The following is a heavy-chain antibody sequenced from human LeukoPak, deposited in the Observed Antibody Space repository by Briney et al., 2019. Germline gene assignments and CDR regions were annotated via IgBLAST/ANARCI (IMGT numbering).Heavy chain of an antibody. Sequence: SETLSLTCTVSGGSVSSSSYYWGWIRQPPGKGLEWIGSIYYSGSTNYNPSLKSRVTMSVDTSKNQFSLKLSSVTAADTAVYYCARDQGSQRYYYGSGSYQDAFDIWGQGTMVTVSS. CDR1: GGSVSSSSYY. CDR3: ARDQGSQRYYYGSGSYQDAFDI. CDR2: IYYSGST. J-gene: IGHJ3*02. D-gene: IGHD3-10*01. V-gene: IGHV4-39*07.